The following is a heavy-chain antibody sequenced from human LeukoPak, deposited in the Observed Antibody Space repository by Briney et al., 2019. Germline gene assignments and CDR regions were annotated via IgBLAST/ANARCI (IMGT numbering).Heavy chain of an antibody. V-gene: IGHV3-48*02. CDR3: AREMGICSGGSCYLSGMDV. CDR2: ISSSSSTI. Sequence: GGSLRLSCAASGFTFSSYSMNWVRQAPGKGLEWVSYISSSSSTIYYADSVKGRFTISRDNAKNSLYLQMNSLRDEDTAVYYCAREMGICSGGSCYLSGMDVWGQGTTVTVSS. CDR1: GFTFSSYS. D-gene: IGHD2-15*01. J-gene: IGHJ6*02.